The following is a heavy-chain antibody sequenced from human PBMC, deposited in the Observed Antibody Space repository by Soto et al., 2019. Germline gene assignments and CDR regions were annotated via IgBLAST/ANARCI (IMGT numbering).Heavy chain of an antibody. CDR2: IYYSGST. V-gene: IGHV4-59*01. CDR3: AREHSLFDP. Sequence: PSDTRSLTCNVSGVSISSYYGIWIRQPPGKGLEWIGYIYYSGSTNYNPSLKSRVTISVDTSKNQFSLKLSSVIAADTAVYYCAREHSLFDPWGQGTLVNFSS. CDR1: GVSISSYY. J-gene: IGHJ5*02.